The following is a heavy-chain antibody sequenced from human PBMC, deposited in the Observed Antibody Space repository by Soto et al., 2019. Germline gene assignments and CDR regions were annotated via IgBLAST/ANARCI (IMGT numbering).Heavy chain of an antibody. V-gene: IGHV3-23*01. D-gene: IGHD1-20*01. Sequence: GGSLRLSCAASGFTFSNFAMSWVRQAPGKGLEWVSAISGSGGSTYYADSVKGRFTISRDNSKNTLYLQMNSLRAEDTAVYYCAKDQVGIPSWVFDYWGQGTLVTVSS. CDR3: AKDQVGIPSWVFDY. CDR1: GFTFSNFA. CDR2: ISGSGGST. J-gene: IGHJ4*02.